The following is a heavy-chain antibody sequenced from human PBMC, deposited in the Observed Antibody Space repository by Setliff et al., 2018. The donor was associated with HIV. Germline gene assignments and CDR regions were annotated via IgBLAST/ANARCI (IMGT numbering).Heavy chain of an antibody. V-gene: IGHV3-48*01. CDR1: GFTFNNAW. D-gene: IGHD6-6*01. J-gene: IGHJ4*02. CDR3: VRDWSSSGDY. CDR2: IGGHGSII. Sequence: GGSLRLSCAASGFTFNNAWMTWVRQAPGKGLEWISFIGGHGSIIHYADSVKGRFTISRDSSKNTLYLQMNSLRAEDTAVYYCVRDWSSSGDYWGQGTLVTVSS.